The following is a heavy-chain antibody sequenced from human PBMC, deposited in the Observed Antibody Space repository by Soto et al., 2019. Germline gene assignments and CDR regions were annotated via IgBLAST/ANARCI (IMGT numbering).Heavy chain of an antibody. J-gene: IGHJ6*02. D-gene: IGHD6-13*01. CDR2: IYYSGST. Sequence: SETLSLTCTVSGGSSSSGDYYWSWIRQPPGKGLEWIGYIYYSGSTYYNPSLKSRVTISVDTSKNQFSLKLSSVTAADTAVYYCARGPLIAAAGHYYYYGMDVWGQGTTVTVS. CDR3: ARGPLIAAAGHYYYYGMDV. V-gene: IGHV4-30-4*01. CDR1: GGSSSSGDYY.